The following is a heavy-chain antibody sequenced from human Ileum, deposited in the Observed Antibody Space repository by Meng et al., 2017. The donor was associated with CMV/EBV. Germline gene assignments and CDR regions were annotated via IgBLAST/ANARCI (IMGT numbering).Heavy chain of an antibody. CDR1: GGSLRGHY. CDR2: INHVGRT. CDR3: ARGLFRYPAYFDL. Sequence: QVQVQQWGAGLLTPSDTLSLTGAVYGGSLRGHYCNWIRQSPGNGLQWIAEINHVGRTNSNPSLASRVTISQDTSKNQCSLKLNSVTVADSAVYYCARGLFRYPAYFDLWGQGTLVTVSS. J-gene: IGHJ4*02. D-gene: IGHD3-16*02. V-gene: IGHV4-34*01.